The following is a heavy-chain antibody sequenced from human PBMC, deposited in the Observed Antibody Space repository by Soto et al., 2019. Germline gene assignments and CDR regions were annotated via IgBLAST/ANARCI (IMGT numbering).Heavy chain of an antibody. Sequence: EVQLVESGGGLVKPGGSLRLSCAASGFTFSSYSMNWVRQAPGKGLEWVSSISSSSSYIYYADSVKGRFTISRDNAKNSLYLQIESLRAEDTAVYYCARDLTGDYYYYGMDVWGQGTTVTVSS. D-gene: IGHD1-20*01. V-gene: IGHV3-21*01. CDR3: ARDLTGDYYYYGMDV. CDR2: ISSSSSYI. J-gene: IGHJ6*02. CDR1: GFTFSSYS.